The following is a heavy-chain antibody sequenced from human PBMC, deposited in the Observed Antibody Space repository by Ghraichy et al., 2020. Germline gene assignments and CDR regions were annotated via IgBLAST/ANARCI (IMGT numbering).Heavy chain of an antibody. Sequence: GGSLRLSCAASGFTFSRNWMHWVRQVPGKGLVWVSVINSDGTITSYADSVEGRFTISRDNAENTLYLQVNSLRVEDTAVYYCARVKFSGPKSYYFDSWGQGTLVTVSS. J-gene: IGHJ4*02. D-gene: IGHD6-19*01. CDR2: INSDGTIT. CDR1: GFTFSRNW. CDR3: ARVKFSGPKSYYFDS. V-gene: IGHV3-74*01.